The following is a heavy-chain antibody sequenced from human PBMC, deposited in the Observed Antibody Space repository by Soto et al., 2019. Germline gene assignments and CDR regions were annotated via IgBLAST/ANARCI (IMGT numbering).Heavy chain of an antibody. V-gene: IGHV5-51*01. J-gene: IGHJ4*02. CDR1: GYIFIDYW. CDR2: VYPRDSDT. D-gene: IGHD2-15*01. CDR3: ARPPLPGYSIHFND. Sequence: PGESLKISCKASGYIFIDYWIGWVRQMPGKGLEWMGIVYPRDSDTRYSPSFQGQVTISADRSTGTAFLQWRSLKASATALYYCARPPLPGYSIHFNDWGQGTLVPVSS.